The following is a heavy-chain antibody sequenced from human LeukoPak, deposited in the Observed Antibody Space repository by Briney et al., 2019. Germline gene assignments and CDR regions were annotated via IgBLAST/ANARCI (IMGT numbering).Heavy chain of an antibody. Sequence: GGSLRLSCVASGFSFNNYAMNWVRQAPGKGLEWVSLIIGSSGTTFYADSVRGRFTISRDKSKSTLYLQMNSLRAEDTDVYYCAKGAYDYIEIAYFDYWGQGSLVTVSS. V-gene: IGHV3-23*01. CDR2: IIGSSGTT. J-gene: IGHJ4*02. CDR1: GFSFNNYA. CDR3: AKGAYDYIEIAYFDY. D-gene: IGHD5-12*01.